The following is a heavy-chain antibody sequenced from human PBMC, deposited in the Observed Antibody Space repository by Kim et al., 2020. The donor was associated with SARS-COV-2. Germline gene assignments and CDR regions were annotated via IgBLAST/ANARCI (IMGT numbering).Heavy chain of an antibody. Sequence: NNNPSLKSRVAISIGTSKNQFSLKLRSVTVADRAIYYCATTSGDWRFLDFWGQGTLVTVSS. CDR3: ATTSGDWRFLDF. D-gene: IGHD3-3*02. J-gene: IGHJ4*02. V-gene: IGHV4-34*01.